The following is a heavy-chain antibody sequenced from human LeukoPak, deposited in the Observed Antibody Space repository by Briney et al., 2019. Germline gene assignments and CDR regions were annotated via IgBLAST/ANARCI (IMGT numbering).Heavy chain of an antibody. CDR3: ARHPGYYGSGEINWFDP. CDR1: GGSISSSSYY. D-gene: IGHD3-10*01. CDR2: IYYSGST. J-gene: IGHJ5*02. V-gene: IGHV4-39*01. Sequence: SETLSLTCTVSGGSISSSSYYWGWIRQPPGKGLEWIGSIYYSGSTYYNPSLKSRVTISVDTSKNQFSLKLSSVTAADTAVYYCARHPGYYGSGEINWFDPWGQGTLVTASS.